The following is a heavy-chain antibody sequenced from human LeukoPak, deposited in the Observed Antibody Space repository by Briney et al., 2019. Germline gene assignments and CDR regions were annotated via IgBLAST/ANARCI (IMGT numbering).Heavy chain of an antibody. J-gene: IGHJ4*02. D-gene: IGHD1-26*01. CDR2: ISSSSSTI. Sequence: GGSLRLSCAASGLTISSYSMNWVRQAPGKGLEWVSYISSSSSTIYYADSVKGRFTISRDNAKNSLYLQMNSLRAEDTAVYYCARGRATTKDYWGQGTLVTVSS. CDR3: ARGRATTKDY. V-gene: IGHV3-48*04. CDR1: GLTISSYS.